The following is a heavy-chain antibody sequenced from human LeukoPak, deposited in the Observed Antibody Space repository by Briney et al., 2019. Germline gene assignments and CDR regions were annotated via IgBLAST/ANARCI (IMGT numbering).Heavy chain of an antibody. CDR3: ARERGTGYYYYYGMDV. Sequence: GASVKVSCKASGYTFTSYYMHWVRQAPGQGLEWMGIINPSGGSTSYAQKFQGRVTMTRDTSTSTVYMELSSLRSEDTAVYYCARERGTGYYYYYGMDVWGKGTTVTVSS. V-gene: IGHV1-46*01. CDR2: INPSGGST. CDR1: GYTFTSYY. J-gene: IGHJ6*04. D-gene: IGHD1-14*01.